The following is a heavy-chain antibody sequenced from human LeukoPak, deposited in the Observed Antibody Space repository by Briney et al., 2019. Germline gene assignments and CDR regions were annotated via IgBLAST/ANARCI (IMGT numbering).Heavy chain of an antibody. CDR3: ARDLAIFGVAMYNWFDP. J-gene: IGHJ5*02. V-gene: IGHV3-21*01. Sequence: AGGSLRLSCAASGFTFSSYSMNWVRQAPGKGLEWVSSISSSSSYIYYADSVKGRFTISRDNAKNSLYLQMNSLRAEDTAVYYCARDLAIFGVAMYNWFDPWGQGTLVTVSS. D-gene: IGHD3-3*01. CDR1: GFTFSSYS. CDR2: ISSSSSYI.